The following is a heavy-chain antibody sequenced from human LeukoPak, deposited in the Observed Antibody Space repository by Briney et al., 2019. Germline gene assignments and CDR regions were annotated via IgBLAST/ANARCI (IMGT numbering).Heavy chain of an antibody. Sequence: SETLSLTCTVSGGSISSYYWSWIRQPPRKGLEWIGYIYYSGSTNYNPSLKSRVTISVDTSKNQFSLKLSSVTAADTAVYYCARVGDGYNPFDYWGQGTLDTVSS. CDR1: GGSISSYY. V-gene: IGHV4-59*01. CDR3: ARVGDGYNPFDY. D-gene: IGHD5-12*01. CDR2: IYYSGST. J-gene: IGHJ4*02.